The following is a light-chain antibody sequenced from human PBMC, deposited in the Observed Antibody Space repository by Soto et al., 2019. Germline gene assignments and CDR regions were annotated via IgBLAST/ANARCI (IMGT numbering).Light chain of an antibody. CDR3: QMWDSSTAAWV. CDR1: NIGSKN. Sequence: SYELTQPLSVSVALGQTARITCGGNNIGSKNVHWYQHKPGQAPVLVIYRDVNRPSGIPERFSGSNSGNTATLTISGAQAGDEADYYCQMWDSSTAAWVFGGGTKLTVL. J-gene: IGLJ3*02. CDR2: RDV. V-gene: IGLV3-9*01.